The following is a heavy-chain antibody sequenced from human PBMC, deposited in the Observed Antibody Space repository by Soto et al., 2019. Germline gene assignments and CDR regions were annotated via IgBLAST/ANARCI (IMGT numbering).Heavy chain of an antibody. J-gene: IGHJ3*02. D-gene: IGHD3-22*01. Sequence: QVQLVQSGAEVKKPGASVKVSCKASGYTFTSYGISWVRQAPGQGLEWMGWISAYNGNTNYAQKLQGRVTMTTDTSTSTAYMELRSLRSDDTAVYYCARVEYYYDSSGGPSDAFDIWGQGTMVTVSS. CDR1: GYTFTSYG. CDR2: ISAYNGNT. CDR3: ARVEYYYDSSGGPSDAFDI. V-gene: IGHV1-18*01.